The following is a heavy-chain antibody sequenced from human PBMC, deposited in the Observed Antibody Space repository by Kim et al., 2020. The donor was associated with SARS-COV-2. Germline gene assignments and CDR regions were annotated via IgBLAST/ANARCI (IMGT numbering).Heavy chain of an antibody. CDR2: IWYDGSNK. CDR1: GFTFSSYG. Sequence: GGSLRLSCAASGFTFSSYGMHWVRQAPGKGLEWVAVIWYDGSNKYYADSVKGRFTISRDNSKNTLYLQMNSLRAEDTAVYYCARGNXGDGPFYYYYYYGMXVWGQGTXVTVSS. V-gene: IGHV3-33*01. D-gene: IGHD3-16*01. J-gene: IGHJ6*02. CDR3: ARGNXGDGPFYYYYYYGMXV.